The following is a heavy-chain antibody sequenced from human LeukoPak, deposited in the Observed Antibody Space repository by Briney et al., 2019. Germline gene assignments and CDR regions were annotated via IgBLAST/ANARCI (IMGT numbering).Heavy chain of an antibody. D-gene: IGHD6-19*01. V-gene: IGHV4-4*07. Sequence: PSETLSLTCTVSGRSVSDHWGIVIREPPGKGRGGSGCISRRSSTNYNPSLKSRVAMSVDTSKNQFSLKLNSVTAADTAVYYCVRTMTREWGGWYDNDYWGRGTLVTVSS. CDR1: GRSVSDHW. J-gene: IGHJ4*03. CDR3: VRTMTREWGGWYDNDY. CDR2: ISRRSST.